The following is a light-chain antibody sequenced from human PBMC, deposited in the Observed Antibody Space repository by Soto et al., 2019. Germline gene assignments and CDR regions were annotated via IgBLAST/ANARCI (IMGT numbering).Light chain of an antibody. CDR3: LQDYDFPRT. J-gene: IGKJ1*01. CDR2: AAS. Sequence: AIQMTQSPSSLPASVGDRVTITCRASQYIRNDLTWYQQKPGKAPKLLIYAASSLQSGVPSRFSGSGSGTDFPLTINSLQPEDIATYYCLQDYDFPRTFGQGTRVEIK. CDR1: QYIRND. V-gene: IGKV1-6*01.